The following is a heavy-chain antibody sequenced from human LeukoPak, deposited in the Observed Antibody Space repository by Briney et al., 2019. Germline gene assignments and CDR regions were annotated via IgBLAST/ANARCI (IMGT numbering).Heavy chain of an antibody. D-gene: IGHD3-16*02. V-gene: IGHV4-59*01. CDR1: GGSISSYY. CDR3: ARDLATYDYVWGSYRPGFDP. CDR2: IYYSGST. Sequence: SETLSLTCTVSGGSISSYYWSWIRQPPGKGLEWIGYIYYSGSTNYNPSLKSRVTISVDTSKNQFSLKLSSVTAADTAVYYCARDLATYDYVWGSYRPGFDPWGQGTLVTVSS. J-gene: IGHJ5*02.